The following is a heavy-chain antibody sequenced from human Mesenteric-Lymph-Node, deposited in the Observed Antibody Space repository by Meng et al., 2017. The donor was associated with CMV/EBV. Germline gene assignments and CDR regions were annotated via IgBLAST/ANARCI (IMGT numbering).Heavy chain of an antibody. J-gene: IGHJ6*02. Sequence: ASVKVSCKASGGTFSSYAISWVRQAPGQGLEWMGWINPNSGGTNYAQKFQGRVTMTRDTSISTAYMELSRLRSDDTAVYYCARELAGYYYYGMDVWGQGTTVTVSS. CDR1: GGTFSSYA. D-gene: IGHD6-19*01. CDR3: ARELAGYYYYGMDV. CDR2: INPNSGGT. V-gene: IGHV1-2*02.